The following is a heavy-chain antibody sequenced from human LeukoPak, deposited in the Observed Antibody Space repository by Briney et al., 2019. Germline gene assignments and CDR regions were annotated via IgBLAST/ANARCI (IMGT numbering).Heavy chain of an antibody. Sequence: GASVKVSCKASGYTFTSYGISWVRQAPGQGLEWMGWISAYNGNTNYAQKLQGRVTMTTDTSTSPAYMELRSLRSDDTAVYYCAREKGTPVTYPDFDYWGQGTLVTVSS. V-gene: IGHV1-18*01. CDR2: ISAYNGNT. D-gene: IGHD4-11*01. CDR3: AREKGTPVTYPDFDY. CDR1: GYTFTSYG. J-gene: IGHJ4*02.